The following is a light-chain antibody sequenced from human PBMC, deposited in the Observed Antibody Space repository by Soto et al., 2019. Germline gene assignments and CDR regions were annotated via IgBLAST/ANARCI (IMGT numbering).Light chain of an antibody. Sequence: EVVLTQSPGTLSLSPGERATLSCRASQSVSSSYLAWYQQKPGQAPRLLIYGASSRATGIPDRFSGSGSGTDFTLTISRLEPEDFAVYYCQQHDSSPLTFGQGTRLEIK. CDR3: QQHDSSPLT. V-gene: IGKV3-20*01. J-gene: IGKJ5*01. CDR1: QSVSSSY. CDR2: GAS.